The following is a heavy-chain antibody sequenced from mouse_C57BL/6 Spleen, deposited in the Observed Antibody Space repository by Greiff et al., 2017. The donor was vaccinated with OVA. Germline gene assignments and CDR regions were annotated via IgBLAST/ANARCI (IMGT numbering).Heavy chain of an antibody. J-gene: IGHJ4*01. CDR3: TRLRRDAMDY. V-gene: IGHV1-64*01. Sequence: QVQLQQPGAELVKPGASVKLSCKASGYTFTSYWMHWVKQRPGQGLEWIGMIHPNSGSTNYNEKFKSKATLTVDKSSSTAYMQLSSLTAEDAAVYDGTRLRRDAMDYWGQGTSVTVSS. CDR2: IHPNSGST. CDR1: GYTFTSYW.